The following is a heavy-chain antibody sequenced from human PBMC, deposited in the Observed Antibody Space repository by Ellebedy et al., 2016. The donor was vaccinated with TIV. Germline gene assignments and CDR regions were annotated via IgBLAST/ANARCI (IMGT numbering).Heavy chain of an antibody. J-gene: IGHJ3*02. CDR3: ARLGPYDTEAFDI. CDR2: IYYSGST. V-gene: IGHV4-59*01. D-gene: IGHD3-22*01. CDR1: GGSISSYY. Sequence: SETLSLTCTVSGGSISSYYWSWIRQPPGKGLEWIGYIYYSGSTNYNPSLKSRVTISVDTSKNQFSLKLSSVTAADTAVYYCARLGPYDTEAFDIWGQGTMVTVSS.